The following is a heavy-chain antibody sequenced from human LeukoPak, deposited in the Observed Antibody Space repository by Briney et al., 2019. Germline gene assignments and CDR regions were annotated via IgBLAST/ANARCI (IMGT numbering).Heavy chain of an antibody. Sequence: ASVKVSCKASGATFTTYDVNWVRQATGQGLEWMGWMNPNSGNTGYAQNFQGRVTMTMNTSITTAYMELTSLTSEDTAVYYCARSTMGARRRYDYWGLGTLVTVSS. CDR1: GATFTTYD. CDR2: MNPNSGNT. CDR3: ARSTMGARRRYDY. V-gene: IGHV1-8*01. D-gene: IGHD3-10*01. J-gene: IGHJ4*02.